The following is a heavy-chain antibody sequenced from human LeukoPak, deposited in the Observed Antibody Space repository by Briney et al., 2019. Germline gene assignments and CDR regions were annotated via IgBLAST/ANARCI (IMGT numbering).Heavy chain of an antibody. J-gene: IGHJ6*02. CDR2: INHSGST. Sequence: PSETLSLTCAVYGGSFSGYYWSWIRQPPGKGLEWIGEINHSGSTNYNPSLKSRVTISVDTSKNQFSLKLSSVTAADTAVYYCARHRGDYYYYYGMDVWGQGTTVTASS. CDR1: GGSFSGYY. V-gene: IGHV4-34*01. CDR3: ARHRGDYYYYYGMDV. D-gene: IGHD4-17*01.